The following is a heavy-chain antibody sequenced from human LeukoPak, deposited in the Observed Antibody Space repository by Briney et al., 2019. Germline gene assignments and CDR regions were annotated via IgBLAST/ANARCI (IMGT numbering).Heavy chain of an antibody. J-gene: IGHJ4*02. CDR2: IKSKTDGGTT. V-gene: IGHV3-15*07. CDR3: TTRRLDSNGQDD. Sequence: PGGSLRLSCAASGFTFTNAWMHWVRQAPGKGLEWVGRIKSKTDGGTTDYAAPVEGRFTISRDDSKNTLYLQMNSLRIEDTGLYYCTTRRLDSNGQDDWGQGTLVTVST. D-gene: IGHD3-22*01. CDR1: GFTFTNAW.